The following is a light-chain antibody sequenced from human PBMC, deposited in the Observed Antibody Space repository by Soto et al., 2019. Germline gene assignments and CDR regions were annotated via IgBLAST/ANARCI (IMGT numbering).Light chain of an antibody. J-gene: IGKJ1*01. Sequence: DIPMTQSPSSLSASVGDRVTITCQASQDISNYLNWYQQKPGKAPKLLIYDASNLETGVPSRFSGSGSGRDFTFTISSLQHENIATYYCQQYDNPWTLGQGTKVEIK. CDR2: DAS. V-gene: IGKV1-33*01. CDR1: QDISNY. CDR3: QQYDNPWT.